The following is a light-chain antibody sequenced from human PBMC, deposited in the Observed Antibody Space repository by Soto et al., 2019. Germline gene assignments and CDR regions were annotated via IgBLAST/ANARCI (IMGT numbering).Light chain of an antibody. CDR1: SSNVGSYKL. J-gene: IGLJ1*01. V-gene: IGLV2-23*02. Sequence: QSVLTQPASVSGSPGQSITISCTGTSSNVGSYKLVSWYQQHPGKAPKLMIFEVNKRPSGVSNRFSGSKSGNTPSLTISGLKVEDEADYYCCSSGGSPTYVFGTGTKLTVL. CDR3: CSSGGSPTYV. CDR2: EVN.